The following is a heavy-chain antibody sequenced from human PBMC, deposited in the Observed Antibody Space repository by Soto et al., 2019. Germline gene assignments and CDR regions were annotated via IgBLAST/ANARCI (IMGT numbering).Heavy chain of an antibody. D-gene: IGHD3-3*01. CDR2: IHPSGGST. CDR1: GYTFTSYY. Sequence: QVQLVQSGAEVKKPGASVKVSCKASGYTFTSYYMHWVRQAPGQGLEWMGIIHPSGGSTSYAQKFQGRVTMTRDTSTSTVYMELSSLRSEDTAVYYCARDHQSYDFWSGPHFDYWGQGPLVTVSS. V-gene: IGHV1-46*01. CDR3: ARDHQSYDFWSGPHFDY. J-gene: IGHJ4*02.